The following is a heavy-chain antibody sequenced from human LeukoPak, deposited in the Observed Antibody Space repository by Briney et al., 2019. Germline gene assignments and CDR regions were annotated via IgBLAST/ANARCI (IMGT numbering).Heavy chain of an antibody. J-gene: IGHJ4*02. CDR1: GGTFGSYA. Sequence: ASVKVSCKASGGTFGSYAISWVRQAPGQGLEWMGGIIPIFGTANYAQKFQGRVTITTDESTSTAYMELSSLRSEDTAVYYRARAAAGTGYYFDYWGQGTLVTVSS. CDR2: IIPIFGTA. CDR3: ARAAAGTGYYFDY. V-gene: IGHV1-69*05. D-gene: IGHD6-13*01.